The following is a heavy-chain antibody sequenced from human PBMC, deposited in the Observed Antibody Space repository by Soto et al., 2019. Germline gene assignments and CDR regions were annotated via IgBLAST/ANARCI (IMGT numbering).Heavy chain of an antibody. D-gene: IGHD3-22*01. Sequence: PSETLSLTCTVSGGSISTYYWTWIRQPPGKGLECIGYIYSGGNTNYNPSLKSRVTISVDTSRNQFSLKLSSLTAADTAVYYCARGYYHTTHYFDYWGQGTLVTVSS. CDR2: IYSGGNT. CDR3: ARGYYHTTHYFDY. J-gene: IGHJ4*02. V-gene: IGHV4-59*01. CDR1: GGSISTYY.